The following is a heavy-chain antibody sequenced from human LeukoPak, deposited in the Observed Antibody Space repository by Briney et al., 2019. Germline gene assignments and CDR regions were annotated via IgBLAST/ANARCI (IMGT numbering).Heavy chain of an antibody. CDR2: INTDGRTT. CDR1: GFSFSSYW. D-gene: IGHD5-18*01. J-gene: IGHJ3*02. CDR3: AKETYSYGHGAFDI. Sequence: GGSLRLSCAASGFSFSSYWMNWVRQAPGKGLVWVAHINTDGRTTTYADSVKGRFTVARDNAKNSLYLQMNSLRAEDMALYYCAKETYSYGHGAFDIWGQGTMVTVSS. V-gene: IGHV3-74*01.